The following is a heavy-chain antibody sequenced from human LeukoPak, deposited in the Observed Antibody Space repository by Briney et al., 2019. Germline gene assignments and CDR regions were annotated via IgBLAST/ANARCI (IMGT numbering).Heavy chain of an antibody. J-gene: IGHJ4*02. V-gene: IGHV1-18*04. Sequence: GATVKISCKASGHTFIDYYMHWVQQAPGKGLEWMGWISAYNGNTNYAQKLQGRVTMTTDTSTSTAYMELRSLRSDDTAVYYCARYEGSSPPDSDYWGQGTLVTVSS. CDR3: ARYEGSSPPDSDY. D-gene: IGHD6-6*01. CDR1: GHTFIDYY. CDR2: ISAYNGNT.